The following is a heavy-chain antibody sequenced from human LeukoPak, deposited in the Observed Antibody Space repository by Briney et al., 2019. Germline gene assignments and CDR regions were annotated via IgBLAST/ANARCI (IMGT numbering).Heavy chain of an antibody. D-gene: IGHD2-2*01. CDR1: GFTLSTYS. J-gene: IGHJ4*02. V-gene: IGHV3-7*01. CDR2: IKQDGSEK. CDR3: ARDLSPVVPAAIDYFDY. Sequence: GGSLRLSCAASGFTLSTYSLNWVRQAPGKGLEWVANIKQDGSEKYYVDSVKGRFTISRDNAKNSLYLQMNSLRAEDTAVYYCARDLSPVVPAAIDYFDYWGQGTLVTVSS.